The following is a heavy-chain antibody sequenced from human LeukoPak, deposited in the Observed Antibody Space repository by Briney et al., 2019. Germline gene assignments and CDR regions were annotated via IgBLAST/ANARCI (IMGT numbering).Heavy chain of an antibody. J-gene: IGHJ6*03. D-gene: IGHD2-2*01. CDR1: GYTFTSYG. Sequence: GASVKVSCKASGYTFTSYGISWVRQAPGQGLEWMGWISTYNGNTNSAQKLQGRVTMTTDTSTSTAYMELRSLRSDDTAVYYYARVWCSSTSCFPGYYYMDVWGKGTTVTVSS. CDR3: ARVWCSSTSCFPGYYYMDV. V-gene: IGHV1-18*01. CDR2: ISTYNGNT.